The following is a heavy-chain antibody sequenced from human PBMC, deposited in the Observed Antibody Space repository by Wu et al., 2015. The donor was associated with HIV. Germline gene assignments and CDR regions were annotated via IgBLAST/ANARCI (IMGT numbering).Heavy chain of an antibody. J-gene: IGHJ1*01. V-gene: IGHV1-58*02. CDR2: IVIGSDVT. CDR3: AAVTVEISAWWGGSTP. D-gene: IGHD2-15*01. CDR1: GFIFSSYV. Sequence: QMQLVQSGPLIKKPGTSVQVSCKASGFIFSSYVIQWVRQTRGQRLEWIGWIVIGSDVTNYAQNFQKRITFTRDMSTDTAYMELRTLQSEDTAVYYCAAVTVEISAWWGGSTPWGQGTLVTVS.